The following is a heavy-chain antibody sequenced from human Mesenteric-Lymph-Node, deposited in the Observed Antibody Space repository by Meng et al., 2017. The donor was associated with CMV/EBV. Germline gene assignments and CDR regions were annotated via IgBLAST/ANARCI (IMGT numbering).Heavy chain of an antibody. CDR1: GFTFSSFW. D-gene: IGHD5-12*01. CDR2: INSDGRTT. Sequence: GESLKISCAASGFTFSSFWMHWVRQPPGKGLVWVSRINSDGRTTNYADSVTGRFTITRDNAKNTLYLQMNSLRAEDTAVYYCASHYDSPSGYYYGMDVWGHGTAVTVSS. V-gene: IGHV3-74*01. CDR3: ASHYDSPSGYYYGMDV. J-gene: IGHJ6*02.